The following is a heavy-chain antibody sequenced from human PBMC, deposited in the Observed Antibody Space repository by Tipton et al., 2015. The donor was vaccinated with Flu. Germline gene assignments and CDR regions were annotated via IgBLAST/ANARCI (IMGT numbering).Heavy chain of an antibody. D-gene: IGHD3-22*01. Sequence: TLSLTCTVSGGSISSYYWSWIRQPPGKGLEWIGYIYSSGSTNYNPSLESRVTISVDTSKNQFSLRLNSVTAADTAMYYCARVQDFFSDTRGYPWALDIWGQGTMVAVSS. CDR1: GGSISSYY. V-gene: IGHV4-59*01. J-gene: IGHJ3*02. CDR3: ARVQDFFSDTRGYPWALDI. CDR2: IYSSGST.